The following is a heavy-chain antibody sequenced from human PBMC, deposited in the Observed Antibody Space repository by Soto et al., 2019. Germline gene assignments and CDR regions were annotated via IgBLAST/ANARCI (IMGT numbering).Heavy chain of an antibody. J-gene: IGHJ5*02. D-gene: IGHD6-6*01. CDR3: TTEYSSSSVRNNWFDP. Sequence: GGSLRLSCAASGFTFSNAWMSWVRQAPGKGLEWVGRIKSKTDGGTTDYAAPVKGRSTISRDDSKNTLYLQMNSLKTEDTAVYYCTTEYSSSSVRNNWFDPWGQGTLVTVSS. CDR1: GFTFSNAW. V-gene: IGHV3-15*01. CDR2: IKSKTDGGTT.